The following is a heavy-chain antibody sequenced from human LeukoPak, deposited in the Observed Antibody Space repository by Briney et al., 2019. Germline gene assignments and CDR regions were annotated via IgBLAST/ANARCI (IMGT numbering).Heavy chain of an antibody. CDR2: IRYGGSNK. CDR1: GFTFSSYG. Sequence: GGSLRLSCAASGFTFSSYGMHWVRQAPGKGLEWVAFIRYGGSNKYYADSVKGRFTISRDNSKNTLYLQMNSLRAEDTAVYYCAKDREVLAYCGGDCFQSGVDYWGQGTLVTVSS. V-gene: IGHV3-30*02. CDR3: AKDREVLAYCGGDCFQSGVDY. D-gene: IGHD2-21*02. J-gene: IGHJ4*02.